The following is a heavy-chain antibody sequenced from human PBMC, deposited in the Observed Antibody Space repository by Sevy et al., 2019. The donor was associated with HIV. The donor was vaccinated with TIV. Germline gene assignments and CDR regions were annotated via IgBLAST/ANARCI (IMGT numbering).Heavy chain of an antibody. Sequence: ASVKVSCKVYGHTLNRLGMHWVRQAPGKGLEWMGSFDPEDGETFQAQKFQGRVTMTDDTSTDTAYMELSSLRSEDTAVYYCGATKDYYENSGSPFDYWGQGTLVTVSS. CDR3: GATKDYYENSGSPFDY. J-gene: IGHJ4*02. V-gene: IGHV1-24*01. CDR1: GHTLNRLG. D-gene: IGHD3-22*01. CDR2: FDPEDGET.